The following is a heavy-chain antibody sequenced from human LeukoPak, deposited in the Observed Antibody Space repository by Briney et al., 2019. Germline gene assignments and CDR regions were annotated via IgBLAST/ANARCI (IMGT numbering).Heavy chain of an antibody. CDR3: ARDFHVRLYDTGGYSY. J-gene: IGHJ4*02. Sequence: ASVKVSCKASGFTFTSSAMQWVRQARGQRLEWIGWIVVGSGNTNYAQKFQERVTITRDMSTSTAYMELSSLRSEDTAVYYCARDFHVRLYDTGGYSYWGQGTLVTVSS. CDR1: GFTFTSSA. CDR2: IVVGSGNT. D-gene: IGHD3-22*01. V-gene: IGHV1-58*02.